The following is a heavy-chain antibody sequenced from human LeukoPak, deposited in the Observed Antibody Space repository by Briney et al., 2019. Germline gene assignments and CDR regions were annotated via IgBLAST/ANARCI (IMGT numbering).Heavy chain of an antibody. V-gene: IGHV4-39*07. CDR3: ARDRYSSSWPIDYNWFDP. D-gene: IGHD6-13*01. CDR2: IYYSGST. J-gene: IGHJ5*02. CDR1: GFSFRYY. Sequence: GSLRLSCAASGFSFRYYGMSWVRQPPGKGLEWIGSIYYSGSTYYNPSLKSRVTISVDTSKNQFSLKLSSVTAADTAVYYCARDRYSSSWPIDYNWFDPWGQGTLVTVSS.